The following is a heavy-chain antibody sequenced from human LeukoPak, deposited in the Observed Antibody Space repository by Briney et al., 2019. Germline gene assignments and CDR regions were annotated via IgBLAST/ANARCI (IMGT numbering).Heavy chain of an antibody. CDR2: ISAYNGNT. Sequence: ASVKVSCKASGGTFSSYAVSWVRQAPGQGLEWMGWISAYNGNTNYAQKLQGRVTMTTDTSTSTAYMELRSLRSDDTAVYYCARDRRYYYDSSGYGPQGYWGQGTLVTVSS. V-gene: IGHV1-18*01. CDR1: GGTFSSYA. CDR3: ARDRRYYYDSSGYGPQGY. J-gene: IGHJ4*02. D-gene: IGHD3-22*01.